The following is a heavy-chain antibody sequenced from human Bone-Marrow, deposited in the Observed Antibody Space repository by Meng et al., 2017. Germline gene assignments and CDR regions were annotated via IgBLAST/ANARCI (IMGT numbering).Heavy chain of an antibody. CDR2: TYYRSKWSN. Sequence: QVQLQHPGPGLVKPSQTLPLTCSISGDSVSSNSAAWNWIRQSPSRGLEWLGKTYYRSKWSNDYAVSVRSRITINPDTSKNQFSLQLNSVTPEDTAVYYCVRSHSGFLDYWGQGTLVTVSS. J-gene: IGHJ4*02. V-gene: IGHV6-1*01. CDR3: VRSHSGFLDY. CDR1: GDSVSSNSAA. D-gene: IGHD3-10*01.